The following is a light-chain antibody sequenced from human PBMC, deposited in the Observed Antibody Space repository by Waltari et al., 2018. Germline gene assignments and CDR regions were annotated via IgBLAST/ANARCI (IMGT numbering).Light chain of an antibody. Sequence: QSVLTQQPSASGTPGQRVTISCSGSSSNIGSNYVYWYQQLPGTAPKLLIYRNNQRPSGVPDRFSGSNSGTSASLAISGLRSEDEADYYCAACDDSLSGPVFGGGTKLTVL. V-gene: IGLV1-47*01. CDR1: SSNIGSNY. J-gene: IGLJ3*02. CDR3: AACDDSLSGPV. CDR2: RNN.